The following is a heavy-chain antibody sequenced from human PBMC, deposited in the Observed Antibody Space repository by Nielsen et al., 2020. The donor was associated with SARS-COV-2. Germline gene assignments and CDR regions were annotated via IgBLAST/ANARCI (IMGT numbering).Heavy chain of an antibody. D-gene: IGHD3-22*01. V-gene: IGHV4-59*08. Sequence: SETLSLTCAVYGGSFSGYYWSWIRQPPGKGLEWIGYIYYTGITNYNPSLKSRVTISLDTSKNQFSLKLSSVTAADTAVYYCARTYYDSSGLDAFDIWGQGTMVTVSS. J-gene: IGHJ3*02. CDR1: GGSFSGYY. CDR2: IYYTGIT. CDR3: ARTYYDSSGLDAFDI.